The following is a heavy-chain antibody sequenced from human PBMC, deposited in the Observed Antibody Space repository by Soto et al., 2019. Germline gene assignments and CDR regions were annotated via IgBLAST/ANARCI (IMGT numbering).Heavy chain of an antibody. CDR3: ARGHAPYYYDSSAKDPRYYYYGMDV. Sequence: PGGSLRLSCAASGFTFSSYSMNWVRQAPGKGLEWVSYISSSSSTIYYADSVKGRFTISRDNAKNSLYLQMNSLRDEDTAVYYCARGHAPYYYDSSAKDPRYYYYGMDVWGQGTTVTVSS. V-gene: IGHV3-48*02. D-gene: IGHD3-22*01. CDR2: ISSSSSTI. J-gene: IGHJ6*02. CDR1: GFTFSSYS.